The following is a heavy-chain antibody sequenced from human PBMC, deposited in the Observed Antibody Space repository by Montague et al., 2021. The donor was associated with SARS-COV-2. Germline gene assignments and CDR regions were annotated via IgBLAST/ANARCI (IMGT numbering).Heavy chain of an antibody. CDR1: GGSISSGGYS. J-gene: IGHJ5*02. D-gene: IGHD3-22*01. CDR2: IYHSGST. CDR3: ARVTPIPYYYDSSGYYDGWFDP. V-gene: IGHV4-30-2*01. Sequence: TLSLTCAVSGGSISSGGYSWSWIRQPPGKGLEWIGYIYHSGSTYYNPSLKSRVTISVDRSKNQSSLKLSSVTAADTAVYYCARVTPIPYYYDSSGYYDGWFDPWGQGTLVTVSS.